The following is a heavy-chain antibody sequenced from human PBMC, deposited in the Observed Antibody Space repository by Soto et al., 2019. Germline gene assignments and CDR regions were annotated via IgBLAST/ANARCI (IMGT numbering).Heavy chain of an antibody. CDR1: GFTFSSYA. CDR2: ISYDGSNK. CDR3: ARVDTAMVWFWFDP. D-gene: IGHD5-18*01. V-gene: IGHV3-30-3*01. Sequence: QVQLVESGGGVGQPGRSLRLSCAASGFTFSSYAMNWVRQAPGKGLEWVAVISYDGSNKYYADSVKGRFTISRDNSKNTLYLQMNSLRAEDTAVYYCARVDTAMVWFWFDPWGQGTLVTVSS. J-gene: IGHJ5*02.